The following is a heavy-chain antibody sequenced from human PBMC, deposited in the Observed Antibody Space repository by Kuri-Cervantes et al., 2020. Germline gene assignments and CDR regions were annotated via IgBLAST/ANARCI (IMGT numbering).Heavy chain of an antibody. CDR2: IYYSGST. CDR3: AKQWLDL. D-gene: IGHD6-19*01. J-gene: IGHJ5*02. CDR1: GGSISSSSYY. Sequence: GSLRLSCTVSGGSISSSSYYWGWIRQPPGKGLEWIGSIYYSGSTYYNPSLKSRVTISVDTSKNQFSLKLSSVTAADTAVYYCAKQWLDLWGQGTLVTVSS. V-gene: IGHV4-39*07.